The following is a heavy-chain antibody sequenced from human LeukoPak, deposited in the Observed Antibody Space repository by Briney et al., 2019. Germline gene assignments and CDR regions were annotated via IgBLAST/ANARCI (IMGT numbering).Heavy chain of an antibody. J-gene: IGHJ4*02. Sequence: GGSLRLSCAASGFAFSSYSMNWVRQAPGKGLEWVSSISSSSSYIYFADSVKGRFTISRDNAKNSLYLQMSSLRAEDTALYLCAGGDRNGWYFYYWGQGTLVTVSS. D-gene: IGHD6-19*01. V-gene: IGHV3-21*04. CDR3: AGGDRNGWYFYY. CDR2: ISSSSSYI. CDR1: GFAFSSYS.